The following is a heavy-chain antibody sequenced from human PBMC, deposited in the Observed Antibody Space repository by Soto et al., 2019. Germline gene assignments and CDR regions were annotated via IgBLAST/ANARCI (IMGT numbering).Heavy chain of an antibody. D-gene: IGHD6-13*01. J-gene: IGHJ4*02. CDR2: ISGSGSIT. V-gene: IGHV3-11*01. CDR3: ARVGSTLAAGTPDY. Sequence: QVQLVESGGGLVKPGGSLRLSCAASGFTFSDYSMSWFRQAPGKGLEWVSYISGSGSITHDADSVKGRFTISRDNAKNSLYLQINSLRAEETAIYYCARVGSTLAAGTPDYWGQGALVTVSA. CDR1: GFTFSDYS.